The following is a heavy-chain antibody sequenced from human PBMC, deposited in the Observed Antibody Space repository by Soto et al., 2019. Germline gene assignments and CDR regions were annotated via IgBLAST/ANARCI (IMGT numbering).Heavy chain of an antibody. V-gene: IGHV4-39*01. CDR2: VYESGRT. CDR1: GGSIRNSNYY. Sequence: PSETLSLTCSVSGGSIRNSNYYWGWIRQTPGKGLEWIGCVYESGRTDYNPSLRGRVTISVDTSKNQFSLNLTSLTAADTAVYFCARQGGSAGSVVVLAPFDYWGPGTLVTVSS. D-gene: IGHD2-21*01. CDR3: ARQGGSAGSVVVLAPFDY. J-gene: IGHJ4*02.